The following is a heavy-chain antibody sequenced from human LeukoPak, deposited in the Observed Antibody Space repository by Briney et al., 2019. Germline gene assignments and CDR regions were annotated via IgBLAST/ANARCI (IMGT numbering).Heavy chain of an antibody. J-gene: IGHJ3*02. CDR2: ISWNSGSI. Sequence: PGRSLRLSCAASGFTFDDYAMHWVRQAPGKGLEWVSGISWNSGSIGYADSVKGRFTISRDNAKNSLYLQMNSLRAEDTALYYCAKDLLHRLNAFDIWGQGTMVTVSS. CDR3: AKDLLHRLNAFDI. D-gene: IGHD1-26*01. CDR1: GFTFDDYA. V-gene: IGHV3-9*01.